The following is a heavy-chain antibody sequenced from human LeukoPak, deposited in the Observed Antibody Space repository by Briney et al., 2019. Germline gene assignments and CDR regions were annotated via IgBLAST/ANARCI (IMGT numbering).Heavy chain of an antibody. V-gene: IGHV4-4*07. Sequence: SETLSLTCTASGGSISSYWSWIRQPAGKGLEWIGRIYGSGSTNYNPSLKSRVTMSLDTSKNQFSLKLSSVIAADTAVYYCARDSGTTGEVRFDPWGQGTLVTVSS. CDR3: ARDSGTTGEVRFDP. J-gene: IGHJ5*02. CDR2: IYGSGST. D-gene: IGHD3-10*01. CDR1: GGSISSY.